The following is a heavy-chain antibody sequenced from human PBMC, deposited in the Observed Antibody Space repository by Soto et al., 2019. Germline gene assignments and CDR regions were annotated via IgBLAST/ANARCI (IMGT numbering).Heavy chain of an antibody. CDR1: GYTFTSYD. CDR2: MNPNSGNT. V-gene: IGHV1-8*01. D-gene: IGHD5-12*01. J-gene: IGHJ4*02. Sequence: RASVKVSCKASGYTFTSYDINWVRQATGQGLEWMGWMNPNSGNTGYAQKFQGRVTMTRNTSISTAYMELSSLRSEDTAVYYCARGPYGGYVYYFDYWGQGTLVTVSS. CDR3: ARGPYGGYVYYFDY.